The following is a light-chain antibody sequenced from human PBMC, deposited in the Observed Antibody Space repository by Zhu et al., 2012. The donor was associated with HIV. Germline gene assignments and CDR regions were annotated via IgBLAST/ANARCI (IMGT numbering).Light chain of an antibody. CDR3: QQYYTPSYT. CDR1: RSVYKW. Sequence: DIQMTQSPSTLSASVGDRVTITCRASRSVYKWLAWYQQKPDKAPKLLIYEASNLETGVPSRFSGSGSGTEFTLTISSLQPDDFATYSCQQYYTPSYTFGLGDQTDRSN. V-gene: IGKV1-5*03. J-gene: IGKJ2*01. CDR2: EAS.